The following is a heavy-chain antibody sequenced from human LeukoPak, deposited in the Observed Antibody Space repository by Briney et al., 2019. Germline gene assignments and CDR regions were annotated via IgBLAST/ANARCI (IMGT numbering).Heavy chain of an antibody. CDR2: IIPIFGTA. V-gene: IGHV1-69*13. Sequence: ASVQVSCKASGYTFTSYGISWVRQAPGQGLEWMGGIIPIFGTANYAQKFQGRVTITADESTSTAYMELSSLRSEDTAVYYCARVTGDSSGYYRGGFDYWGQGTLVTVSS. J-gene: IGHJ4*02. CDR1: GYTFTSYG. D-gene: IGHD3-22*01. CDR3: ARVTGDSSGYYRGGFDY.